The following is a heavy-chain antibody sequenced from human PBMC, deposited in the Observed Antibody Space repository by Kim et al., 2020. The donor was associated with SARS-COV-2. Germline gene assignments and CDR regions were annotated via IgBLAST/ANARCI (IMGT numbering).Heavy chain of an antibody. CDR3: AGESRDFWSGYRDYYGDAFDI. CDR1: GYTFTSYA. D-gene: IGHD3-3*01. V-gene: IGHV1-3*01. CDR2: INAGNGNT. J-gene: IGHJ3*02. Sequence: ASVKVSCKASGYTFTSYAMHWVRQAPGQRLEWMGWINAGNGNTKYSQKFQGRVTITRDTSASTAYMELSSLRSEDTAVYYCAGESRDFWSGYRDYYGDAFDIWGQGTMVTVSS.